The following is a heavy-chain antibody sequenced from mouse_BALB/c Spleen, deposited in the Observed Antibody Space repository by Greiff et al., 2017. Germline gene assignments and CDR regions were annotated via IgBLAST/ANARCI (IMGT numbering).Heavy chain of an antibody. D-gene: IGHD1-1*01. V-gene: IGHV1-77*01. CDR1: GYTFTDYV. CDR3: AREADYDGSRRYFDY. Sequence: VQLQQSGPELVKPGASVKMSCKASGYTFTDYVISWVKQRTGQGLEWIGEIYPGSGSTYYNEKFKGKATLTADKSSNTAYMQLSSLTAEDSAVYFWAREADYDGSRRYFDYWGQGTTLTVSS. CDR2: IYPGSGST. J-gene: IGHJ2*01.